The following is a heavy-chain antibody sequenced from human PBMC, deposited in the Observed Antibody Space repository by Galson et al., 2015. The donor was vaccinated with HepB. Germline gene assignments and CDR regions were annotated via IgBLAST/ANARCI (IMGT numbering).Heavy chain of an antibody. CDR3: ATVNSRTWDFYFDH. J-gene: IGHJ4*02. Sequence: SVKVSCKVSGYTLSEFAMHWVRHVHGKGLEWMGGFNPGEGETIYAQTFEGRVTMTEDTSTDTAYMELTSLRSEDTAIYYCATVNSRTWDFYFDHWGQGTLVTVSS. CDR1: GYTLSEFA. D-gene: IGHD1-26*01. CDR2: FNPGEGET. V-gene: IGHV1-24*01.